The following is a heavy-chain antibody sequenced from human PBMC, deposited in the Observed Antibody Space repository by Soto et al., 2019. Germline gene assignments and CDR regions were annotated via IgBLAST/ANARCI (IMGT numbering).Heavy chain of an antibody. J-gene: IGHJ5*02. Sequence: EVQLVESGGGLVQPGGSLRLSCAASGFTFSSYSMNWVRQAPGKGLEWVSHISSSSSTIYYADSVKGRFTISRDNAKNSLYLQMNSLRAEDTAVYYCAREGDSSGWYNWFDPWGQGTLVTVSS. CDR1: GFTFSSYS. CDR3: AREGDSSGWYNWFDP. D-gene: IGHD3-22*01. V-gene: IGHV3-48*01. CDR2: ISSSSSTI.